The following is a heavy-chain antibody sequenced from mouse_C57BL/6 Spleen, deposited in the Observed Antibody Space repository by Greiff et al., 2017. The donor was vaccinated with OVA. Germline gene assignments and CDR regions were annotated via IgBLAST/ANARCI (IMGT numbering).Heavy chain of an antibody. V-gene: IGHV1-64*01. CDR2: IHPNSGST. D-gene: IGHD1-1*01. J-gene: IGHJ2*01. Sequence: QVQLQQPGAELVKPGASVKLSCKASGYTFTSYWMHWVKQRPGQGLEWIGMIHPNSGSTNYNEKFKSKATLTVDKSSSTAYMQLSSLTSEDSAVYYCARTRGDYYGSLDYWGQGTTLTVSS. CDR1: GYTFTSYW. CDR3: ARTRGDYYGSLDY.